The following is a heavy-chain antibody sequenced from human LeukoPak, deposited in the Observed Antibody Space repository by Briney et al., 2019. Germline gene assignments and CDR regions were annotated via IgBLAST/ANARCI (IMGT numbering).Heavy chain of an antibody. CDR2: ISAYNGNT. J-gene: IGHJ4*02. Sequence: GASVKVSCKASGYTFTSYGISWVRQAPGQGLEWMGWISAYNGNTNYAQKLQGRVTMTTDTSTSTAHMELRSLRSDDTAVYYCAKDDYYDASGRYWGQGTLVTVSS. D-gene: IGHD3-22*01. CDR1: GYTFTSYG. CDR3: AKDDYYDASGRY. V-gene: IGHV1-18*01.